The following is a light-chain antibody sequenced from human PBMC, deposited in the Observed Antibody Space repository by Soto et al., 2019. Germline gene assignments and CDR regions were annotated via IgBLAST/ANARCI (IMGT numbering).Light chain of an antibody. CDR1: QSINSY. CDR2: AAS. J-gene: IGKJ3*01. Sequence: DIQMTQSPSSLSASVGDRVTITCRAGQSINSYLNWYQQKPGKAPNLLIYAASSLQSGVPSRFSGSGSGTDFTLTISSLQPEDFATYYCQQSHIAPFTFGPGTKVDI. V-gene: IGKV1-39*01. CDR3: QQSHIAPFT.